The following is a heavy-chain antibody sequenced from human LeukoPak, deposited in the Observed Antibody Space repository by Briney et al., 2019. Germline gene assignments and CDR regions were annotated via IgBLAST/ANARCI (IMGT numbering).Heavy chain of an antibody. CDR2: MNPSGGST. CDR1: GYTFTDYW. CDR3: ARDRRTYYTGSGSYYKVGRLDF. D-gene: IGHD3-10*01. J-gene: IGHJ4*02. V-gene: IGHV1-46*01. Sequence: ASVKVSCKASGYTFTDYWIHWVRQAPGQGLEWVGIMNPSGGSTTYAQNFQGRVTMTSDTSTSTVYMELNSLRSEDTAVYYCARDRRTYYTGSGSYYKVGRLDFWGQGTLITVSS.